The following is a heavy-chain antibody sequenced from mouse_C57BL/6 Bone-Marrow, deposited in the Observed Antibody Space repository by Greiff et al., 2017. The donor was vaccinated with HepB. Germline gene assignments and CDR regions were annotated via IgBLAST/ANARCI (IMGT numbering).Heavy chain of an antibody. CDR3: ARWTTVVATDY. CDR2: IYPRSGNT. D-gene: IGHD1-1*01. Sequence: QVQLQQSGAELARPGASVKLSCKASGYTFTSYGISWVKQRTGQGLEWIGEIYPRSGNTYYNEKFKGKATLTADKSSSKAYMVLRSLTSEDSAVYFCARWTTVVATDYWGQGTTLTVSS. J-gene: IGHJ2*01. CDR1: GYTFTSYG. V-gene: IGHV1-81*01.